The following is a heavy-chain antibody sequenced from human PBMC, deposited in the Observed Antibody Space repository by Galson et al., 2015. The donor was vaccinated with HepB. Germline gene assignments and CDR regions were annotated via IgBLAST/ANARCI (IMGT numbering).Heavy chain of an antibody. CDR3: AKGYDSSGFLPGF. CDR1: GFTFSSYA. D-gene: IGHD3-22*01. CDR2: ISYDGSNK. Sequence: SLRLSCAASGFTFSSYAMHWVRQAPGKGLEWVAVISYDGSNKYYADSVKGRFTISRDNSKNTLYLQMNSLRAEDTAVYYCAKGYDSSGFLPGFWGQGTLVTVPS. V-gene: IGHV3-30-3*01. J-gene: IGHJ4*02.